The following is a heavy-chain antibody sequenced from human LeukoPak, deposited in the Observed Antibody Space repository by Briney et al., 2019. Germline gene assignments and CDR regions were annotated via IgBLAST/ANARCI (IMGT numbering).Heavy chain of an antibody. D-gene: IGHD6-13*01. CDR3: ARDRDVYSSRWNRNFAY. J-gene: IGHJ4*02. Sequence: PGGSLRLSCAASGFTFSNYGMHWVRQAPGKGLEWVATIWYDGSNKYYADSVKGRLTISRDNSKNTLYLQMNSLRAEDTAVYYCARDRDVYSSRWNRNFAYWGQGALVTVSA. CDR2: IWYDGSNK. V-gene: IGHV3-33*01. CDR1: GFTFSNYG.